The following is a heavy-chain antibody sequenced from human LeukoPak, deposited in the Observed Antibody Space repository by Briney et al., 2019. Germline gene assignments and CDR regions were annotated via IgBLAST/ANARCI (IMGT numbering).Heavy chain of an antibody. CDR3: AKRMEAGLTGDSLSAFDI. V-gene: IGHV3-15*07. J-gene: IGHJ3*02. CDR2: IKSKTDGGTT. D-gene: IGHD7-27*01. CDR1: GFTFSNAW. Sequence: GGSLRLSCAASGFTFSNAWMNWVRQAPGKGLEWVGGIKSKTDGGTTDYAAPVKGRFTISRDDSKNTLYLQMNSLRAEDTAVYYCAKRMEAGLTGDSLSAFDIWGQGTMVTVSS.